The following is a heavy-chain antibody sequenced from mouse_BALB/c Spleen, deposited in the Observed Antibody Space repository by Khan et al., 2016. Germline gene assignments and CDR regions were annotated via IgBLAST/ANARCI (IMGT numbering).Heavy chain of an antibody. Sequence: QVTLKESGPGILQPSQTLSLTCSFSGFSLNTYGIGVGWIRQPSGKGLDWLAHIWWNDNKSYNTALKSRLTISKDTSNNQVFLKIASVDTADTAIYYCARIARWDGAYWGQGTLVTVSA. D-gene: IGHD4-1*01. CDR2: IWWNDNK. CDR3: ARIARWDGAY. CDR1: GFSLNTYGIG. J-gene: IGHJ3*01. V-gene: IGHV8-11*01.